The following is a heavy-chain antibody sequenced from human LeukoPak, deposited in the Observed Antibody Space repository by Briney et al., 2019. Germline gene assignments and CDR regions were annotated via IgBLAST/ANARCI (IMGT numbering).Heavy chain of an antibody. Sequence: GGSLRLSCAASGFAFSSYGMHWVRQAPGKGLEWVAVISYDGSNKYYADSVKGRFTISRDNSKNTLYLQMNSLRAEDTAVYYCVADTVYDAFDIWGQGTRVTVSS. J-gene: IGHJ3*02. CDR2: ISYDGSNK. V-gene: IGHV3-30*03. CDR1: GFAFSSYG. CDR3: VADTVYDAFDI. D-gene: IGHD5/OR15-5a*01.